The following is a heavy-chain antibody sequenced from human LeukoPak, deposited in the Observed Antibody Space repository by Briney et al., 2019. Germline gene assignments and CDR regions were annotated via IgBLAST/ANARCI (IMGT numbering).Heavy chain of an antibody. CDR1: GYTFTGYY. J-gene: IGHJ4*02. CDR2: VTPTSGGT. CDR3: AREHSPGFDY. D-gene: IGHD1-26*01. V-gene: IGHV1-2*02. Sequence: ASVKVSCKASGYTFTGYYIHWVRQAPGQGLEWMGWVTPTSGGTKYAQKFQGRVTMTRDTSINTAYMELSRLTSDDRGVYYCAREHSPGFDYWGQGTLVTISS.